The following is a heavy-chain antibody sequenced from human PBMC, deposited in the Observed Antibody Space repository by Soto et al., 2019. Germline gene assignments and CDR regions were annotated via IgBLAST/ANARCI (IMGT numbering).Heavy chain of an antibody. Sequence: PSETLSLTCSVSSASLSSSTYYWSWIRQPPGRGPEWIGSIYYSGNTYYKPSLKSRVSISIDTSRNQFSLKLTSVTAADTGVYYCARVSGSYYYGMDVWGQGTTVTVSS. V-gene: IGHV4-39*01. D-gene: IGHD1-26*01. CDR1: SASLSSSTYY. CDR2: IYYSGNT. CDR3: ARVSGSYYYGMDV. J-gene: IGHJ6*02.